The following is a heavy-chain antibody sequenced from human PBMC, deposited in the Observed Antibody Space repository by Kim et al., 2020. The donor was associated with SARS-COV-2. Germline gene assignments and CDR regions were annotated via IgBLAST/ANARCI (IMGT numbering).Heavy chain of an antibody. CDR1: GFSGSTRVGV. J-gene: IGHJ4*02. CDR3: ARELVGATLDY. D-gene: IGHD1-26*01. V-gene: IGHV2-70*11. CDR2: IDWDDDK. Sequence: SGPTLVNPTQTLTLTCTFSGFSGSTRVGVGGWTRQHPVPALAWLARIDWDDDKYYSTSLKTRLTISKDTSKNQVVLTMTNMDPVDTATYYCARELVGATLDYWGQGTLVTVSS.